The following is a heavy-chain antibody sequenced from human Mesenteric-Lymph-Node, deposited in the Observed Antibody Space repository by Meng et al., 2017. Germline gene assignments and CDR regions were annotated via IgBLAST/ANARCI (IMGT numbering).Heavy chain of an antibody. V-gene: IGHV4-4*03. D-gene: IGHD3-10*01. CDR3: AAQSGYFDY. J-gene: IGHJ4*02. CDR1: GGSISSSNW. Sequence: VRLQGSCRGRVKRPGTLAITCAVAGGSISSSNWWSWVRQPPGKGLEWIGPIYYSGSNKYYPYIKRGVITTVDTTKNQSALKLSSVTATETAAVYCAAQSGYFDYWGQGTLVTVSS. CDR2: IYYSGSN.